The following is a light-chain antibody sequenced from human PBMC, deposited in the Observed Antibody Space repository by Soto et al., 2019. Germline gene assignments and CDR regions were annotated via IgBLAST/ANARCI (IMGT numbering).Light chain of an antibody. J-gene: IGKJ5*01. CDR3: QQYDSSPT. CDR2: GAS. Sequence: EIGLSQSPGTLSLSPGERATLSCRASQSVSSSYLAWYQQKPGQAPRLLIYGASNRATGIPARFSGSGSGTDFTLTISSLEPEDFAVYYCQQYDSSPTFGQGTRLEI. CDR1: QSVSSSY. V-gene: IGKV3-20*01.